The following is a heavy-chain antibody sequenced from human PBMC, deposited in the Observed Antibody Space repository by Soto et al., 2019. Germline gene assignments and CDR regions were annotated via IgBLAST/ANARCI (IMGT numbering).Heavy chain of an antibody. D-gene: IGHD2-15*01. Sequence: GGSLRLSCAASGFTFSTYWMNWVRQAPGKGLEWVANIKQDGSEKYYVDSVKGRFTISRDNAKNSLYLQMSSLRAEDTAVYYCARDDANRDFCSGGSCYSAGEFDHWGQGTQVTVSS. CDR3: ARDDANRDFCSGGSCYSAGEFDH. CDR2: IKQDGSEK. J-gene: IGHJ4*02. V-gene: IGHV3-7*05. CDR1: GFTFSTYW.